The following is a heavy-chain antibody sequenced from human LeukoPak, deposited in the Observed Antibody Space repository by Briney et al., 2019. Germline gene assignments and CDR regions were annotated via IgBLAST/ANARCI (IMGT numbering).Heavy chain of an antibody. J-gene: IGHJ1*01. CDR2: INWNGGST. D-gene: IGHD6-13*01. CDR1: GFTFDDYG. V-gene: IGHV3-20*04. CDR3: ARDLSVAAAGIPASYFQH. Sequence: GGSLRLSCAASGFTFDDYGMSWVRQAPGKGLEWVSGINWNGGSTGYADSVKGRFTISRDNAKNSLYLQMNSLRAEDTALYYCARDLSVAAAGIPASYFQHWGQGTLVTVSS.